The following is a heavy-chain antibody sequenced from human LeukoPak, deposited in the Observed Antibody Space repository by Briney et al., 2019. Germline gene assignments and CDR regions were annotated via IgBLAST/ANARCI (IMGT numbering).Heavy chain of an antibody. V-gene: IGHV4-34*01. CDR3: ASSLLWFGESLYYFDY. D-gene: IGHD3-10*01. J-gene: IGHJ4*02. CDR1: GGSFSSYY. Sequence: PSETLSLTCAVYGGSFSSYYWSWIRQPPGKGLEWIGEINHSGSTNYNPSLKSRVTISVDTSKNQFSLKLSSVTAADTAVYYCASSLLWFGESLYYFDYWGQGTLVTVSS. CDR2: INHSGST.